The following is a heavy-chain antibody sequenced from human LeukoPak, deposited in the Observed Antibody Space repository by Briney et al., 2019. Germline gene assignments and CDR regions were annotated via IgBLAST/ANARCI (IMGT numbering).Heavy chain of an antibody. V-gene: IGHV1-69*04. CDR1: GGTFSSSA. J-gene: IGHJ4*02. CDR3: ARTTVTTTVLDY. CDR2: IIPMLGIP. Sequence: ASVKVSCKASGGTFSSSAINWVRQAPGQGLEWMGRIIPMLGIPNYAQKFQGRVTITADKFTSAAYMELSSLRSEDTAVYYCARTTVTTTVLDYWGQGTLVTVSS. D-gene: IGHD4-17*01.